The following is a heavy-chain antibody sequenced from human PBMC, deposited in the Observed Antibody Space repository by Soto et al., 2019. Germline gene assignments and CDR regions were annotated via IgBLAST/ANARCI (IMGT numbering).Heavy chain of an antibody. J-gene: IGHJ4*02. V-gene: IGHV3-23*01. Sequence: GGSLRLSCAASGFTFSSYAMSWVRQAPGRGLEWVSSISGSGASTYYADPVKGRFTISRDNSKNTLYLQMNSLTAEDTAVYYCAKFIVVVVSASDYWGQGTLVTVSS. CDR2: ISGSGAST. D-gene: IGHD2-15*01. CDR3: AKFIVVVVSASDY. CDR1: GFTFSSYA.